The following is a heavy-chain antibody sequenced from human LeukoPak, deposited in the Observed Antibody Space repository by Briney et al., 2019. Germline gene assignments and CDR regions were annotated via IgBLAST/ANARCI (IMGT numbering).Heavy chain of an antibody. V-gene: IGHV4-4*07. CDR3: ARTSISGATFFDS. Sequence: PSETLSLTCTVSGASISSDYWSWVRQAAGKGLEWIGRVYPSGTTHYNPSLKSRVTMSVDAPKMEFSLKLASVTAADTAVYYCARTSISGATFFDSWRQGIQVTVSS. CDR2: VYPSGTT. CDR1: GASISSDY. J-gene: IGHJ4*02. D-gene: IGHD1-26*01.